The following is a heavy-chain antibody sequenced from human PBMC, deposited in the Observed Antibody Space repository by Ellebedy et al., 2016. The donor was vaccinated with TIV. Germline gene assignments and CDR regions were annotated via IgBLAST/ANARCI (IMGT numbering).Heavy chain of an antibody. D-gene: IGHD5-12*01. Sequence: GGSLRLSCAASGFTFNSYWMSWVRQAPGKGLEWVANINQDGSRIYYVDSVKGRFTIARDNAKNSVFLRMNTLRVEDTAVYHCARDVAYGDYSPGYYGMDVWGQGTTVTVSS. CDR1: GFTFNSYW. CDR2: INQDGSRI. J-gene: IGHJ6*02. V-gene: IGHV3-7*03. CDR3: ARDVAYGDYSPGYYGMDV.